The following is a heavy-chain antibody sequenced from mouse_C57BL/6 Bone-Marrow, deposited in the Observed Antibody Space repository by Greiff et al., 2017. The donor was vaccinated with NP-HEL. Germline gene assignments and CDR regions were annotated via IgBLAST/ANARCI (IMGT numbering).Heavy chain of an antibody. J-gene: IGHJ1*03. CDR3: VSLRVYYGSSFHWYFDV. CDR2: IRSKSNNYAT. V-gene: IGHV10-1*01. CDR1: GFSFNTYA. D-gene: IGHD1-1*01. Sequence: EVQVVESGGGLVQPKGSLKLSCAASGFSFNTYAMNWVRQAPGKGLEWVARIRSKSNNYATYYADSVKDRFTISRDDSESMLYLQMNNLKTEDTAMYYCVSLRVYYGSSFHWYFDVWGTGTTVTVSS.